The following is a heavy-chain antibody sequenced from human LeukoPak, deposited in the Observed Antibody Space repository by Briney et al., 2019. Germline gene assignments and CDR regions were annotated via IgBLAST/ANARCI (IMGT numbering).Heavy chain of an antibody. CDR2: IWYDGSNK. Sequence: GGSLRLSCAASGFTFRNYVIHWVRQAPGKGLEWVAVIWYDGSNKYYADSVKGRFTISRDNSKNTLYLQMNSLRAEDTAVYYCARGGITGMFFDYWGQGTLVTVSS. V-gene: IGHV3-33*08. CDR3: ARGGITGMFFDY. D-gene: IGHD1-20*01. CDR1: GFTFRNYV. J-gene: IGHJ4*02.